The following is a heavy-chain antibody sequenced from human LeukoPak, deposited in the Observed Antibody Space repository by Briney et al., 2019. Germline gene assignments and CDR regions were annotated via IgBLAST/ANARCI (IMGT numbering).Heavy chain of an antibody. CDR1: GFTFSSYS. V-gene: IGHV3-21*01. Sequence: GGSLRLSCAASGFTFSSYSMNWVRQAPGKGLEWVSSISSSSSYIYYADSVKGRFTISRDNAKSSLYLQMNSLRAEDTAVYYCARADKVGYSSGWYADWGQGTLVTVSS. D-gene: IGHD6-19*01. CDR2: ISSSSSYI. CDR3: ARADKVGYSSGWYAD. J-gene: IGHJ4*02.